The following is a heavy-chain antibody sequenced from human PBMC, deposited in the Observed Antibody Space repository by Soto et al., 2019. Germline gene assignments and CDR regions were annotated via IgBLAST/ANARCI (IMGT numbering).Heavy chain of an antibody. CDR2: IYSGGST. CDR3: ARDPWAADY. CDR1: GFTVSTKY. D-gene: IGHD3-16*01. J-gene: IGHJ4*01. V-gene: IGHV3-66*01. Sequence: EVQLVESGGGLVQPGGSLRLSCAASGFTVSTKYMSWVRQAPGKGLEWVSVIYSGGSTFYADSVRGRFTISRDNSKNSVNLLMNSLRAEDTAVYYCARDPWAADYWVHGTLVTVSS.